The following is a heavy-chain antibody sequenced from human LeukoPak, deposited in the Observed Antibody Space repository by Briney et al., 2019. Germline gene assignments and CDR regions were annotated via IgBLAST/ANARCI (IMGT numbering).Heavy chain of an antibody. Sequence: GGSLRLSCTVSGFTVSSNSMSWVRQAPGKGLEWVSFIYSDNTHYSDSVKGRFTISRDNAKNSLYLQMNSLRAEDTAVYYCARDGWGAAAAPNWFDPWGQGTLVTVSS. J-gene: IGHJ5*02. CDR3: ARDGWGAAAAPNWFDP. CDR1: GFTVSSNS. D-gene: IGHD6-13*01. CDR2: IYSDNT. V-gene: IGHV3-53*01.